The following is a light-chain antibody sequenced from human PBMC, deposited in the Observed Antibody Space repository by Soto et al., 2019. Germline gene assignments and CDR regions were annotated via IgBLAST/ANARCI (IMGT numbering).Light chain of an antibody. CDR3: QQYNNYSWT. V-gene: IGKV1-5*01. Sequence: DIHMTQSPSTLSASVGDRVTITCRASQSISSWLAWYQQKPGKAPKLLIYDASSLDSGVPSRFSGSGSGTEFTLTISSLQPDDFATYYCQQYNNYSWTFGQGTKVEI. CDR1: QSISSW. J-gene: IGKJ1*01. CDR2: DAS.